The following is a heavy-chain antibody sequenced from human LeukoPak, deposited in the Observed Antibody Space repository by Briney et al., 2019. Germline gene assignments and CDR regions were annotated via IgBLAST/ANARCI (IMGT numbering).Heavy chain of an antibody. CDR2: VYHSGSA. CDR3: ARPHQYCSSTSCYGLGYYFDY. V-gene: IGHV4-30-2*01. CDR1: GDSIGSGIEY. Sequence: SQTLSLTCTVSGDSIGSGIEYWSWIRQPPGKGLEWIGYVYHSGSAHRNPSLRSRVTVSVDKSKNQFSLKLSSVTAADTAVYYCARPHQYCSSTSCYGLGYYFDYWGQGTLVTVSS. J-gene: IGHJ4*02. D-gene: IGHD2-2*01.